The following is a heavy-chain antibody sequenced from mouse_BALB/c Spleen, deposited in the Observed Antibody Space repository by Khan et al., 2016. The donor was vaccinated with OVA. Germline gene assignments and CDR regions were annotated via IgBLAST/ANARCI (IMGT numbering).Heavy chain of an antibody. CDR3: DRTARIKY. Sequence: EVQLQESGPGLVKPSPSLSLTCPVTGYSFTSSYGWFWIRPFPGNKLEWMGYISYSGSTNYNPSLKSRISLTRDTAKNQFFLQLNSVTTEDTATYYCDRTARIKYWGQGTTLTVSS. J-gene: IGHJ2*01. CDR1: GYSFTSSYG. CDR2: ISYSGST. D-gene: IGHD1-2*01. V-gene: IGHV3-2*02.